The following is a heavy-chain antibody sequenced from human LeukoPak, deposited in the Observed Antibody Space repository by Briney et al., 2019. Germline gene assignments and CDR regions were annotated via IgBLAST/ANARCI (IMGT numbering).Heavy chain of an antibody. V-gene: IGHV4-39*01. CDR1: GGSISSSSYY. CDR2: IYYSGST. CDR3: ARLRATAPAFDI. D-gene: IGHD5-12*01. J-gene: IGHJ3*02. Sequence: SQTLSLTCTVSGGSISSSSYYWGWIRQPPGKGLEWIGSIYYSGSTYYNPSLKSRVTISVETSKNQFSLKLSSVTAADTAVYYCARLRATAPAFDIWGQGTMVTVSS.